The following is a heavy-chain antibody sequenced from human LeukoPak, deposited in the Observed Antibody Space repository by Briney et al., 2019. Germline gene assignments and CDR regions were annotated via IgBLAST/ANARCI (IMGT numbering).Heavy chain of an antibody. CDR1: GFTFSNYW. Sequence: GSLRLSCAASGFTFSNYWMSWVRQAPGKGLEWVANIKQDGSGNYVDSVKGRFTISRDNAKNSLYLQMNSLRVDDTAVYYCARGSYWAGDYWGQGTLVTVSS. D-gene: IGHD2-8*02. J-gene: IGHJ4*02. CDR2: IKQDGSG. CDR3: ARGSYWAGDY. V-gene: IGHV3-7*01.